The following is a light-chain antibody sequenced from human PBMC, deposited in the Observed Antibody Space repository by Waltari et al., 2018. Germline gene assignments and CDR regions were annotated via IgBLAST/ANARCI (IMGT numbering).Light chain of an antibody. J-gene: IGLJ3*02. Sequence: QSALTQHASVSGSPGQSITFSCTGTSSDVGGYNYVSWYQQHPGKAPKLIIYDVSKRPSGVSNRFSGSKSGNTASLTISGLQAEDEADYYCSSYTSSSTWVFGGGTKLTVL. V-gene: IGLV2-14*01. CDR3: SSYTSSSTWV. CDR2: DVS. CDR1: SSDVGGYNY.